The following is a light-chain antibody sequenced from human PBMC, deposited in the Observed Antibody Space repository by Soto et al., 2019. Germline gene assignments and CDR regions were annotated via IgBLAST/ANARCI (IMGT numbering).Light chain of an antibody. CDR2: AAS. Sequence: DIQMTQSPSSLSASVGDRVTITCRASQSISNFLNWYQQRQGQVPKLLIYAASTLHTGVPSRFSGSGSGTDFTLTITSLQPEDFTTYYCQQSHSTPPTFXQGTKVDIK. J-gene: IGKJ1*01. CDR1: QSISNF. V-gene: IGKV1-39*01. CDR3: QQSHSTPPT.